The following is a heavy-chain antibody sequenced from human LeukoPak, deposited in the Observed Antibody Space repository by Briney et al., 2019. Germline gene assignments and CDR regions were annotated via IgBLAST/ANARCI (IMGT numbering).Heavy chain of an antibody. Sequence: GGSLRLSCAASGFTFSSYWMHWVRQAPGKGLVWVSRINSDRSSTSYADSVKGRFTISRDNAKNTLYLQMNSLRAEDTAVYYCARGYYESSGYFKVGYNWFDPWGQGTLVTVSS. CDR2: INSDRSST. J-gene: IGHJ5*02. CDR1: GFTFSSYW. D-gene: IGHD3-22*01. V-gene: IGHV3-74*01. CDR3: ARGYYESSGYFKVGYNWFDP.